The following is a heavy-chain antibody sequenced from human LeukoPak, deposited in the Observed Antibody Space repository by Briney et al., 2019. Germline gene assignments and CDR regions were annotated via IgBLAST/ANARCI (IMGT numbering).Heavy chain of an antibody. V-gene: IGHV4-4*07. CDR2: IYTSGST. J-gene: IGHJ4*02. Sequence: PSETLSLTCTVSGGSISSYYWSWIRQPAGKGLEWIGRIYTSGSTNYNPSLKSRVTMSVDTSKNQFSLKLSSVTAADTAVYYCARGPHWNYASLFDYWGQGTLVTVSS. CDR1: GGSISSYY. CDR3: ARGPHWNYASLFDY. D-gene: IGHD1-7*01.